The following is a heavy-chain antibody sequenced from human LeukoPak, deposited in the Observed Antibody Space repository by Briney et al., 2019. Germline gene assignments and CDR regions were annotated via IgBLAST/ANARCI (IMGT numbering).Heavy chain of an antibody. V-gene: IGHV7-4-1*02. J-gene: IGHJ5*02. D-gene: IGHD3-10*01. CDR2: INTNTGNP. Sequence: ASVKVSCKASGYTFTSYAMNWVRQAPGQGLEWMGWINTNTGNPTYAQGFTGRFVFSLDTSVSTAYLQISSLKAEDTAVYYCARRPCGGLLWFGEPSCYWFDPWGQGTLVTVSS. CDR3: ARRPCGGLLWFGEPSCYWFDP. CDR1: GYTFTSYA.